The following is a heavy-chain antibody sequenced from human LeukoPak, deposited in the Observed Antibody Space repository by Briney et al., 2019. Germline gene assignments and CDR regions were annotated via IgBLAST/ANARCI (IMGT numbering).Heavy chain of an antibody. Sequence: GASVKVSCKASGYTFTSYAMHWVRQAPGQRLEWMGWINAGNGSTKYSQKFQGRVTITRDTSASTAYMELSSLRSEDTAVYYCARASGLLWFGELLPDYWGQGTLVTVSS. CDR3: ARASGLLWFGELLPDY. V-gene: IGHV1-3*01. CDR1: GYTFTSYA. J-gene: IGHJ4*02. CDR2: INAGNGST. D-gene: IGHD3-10*01.